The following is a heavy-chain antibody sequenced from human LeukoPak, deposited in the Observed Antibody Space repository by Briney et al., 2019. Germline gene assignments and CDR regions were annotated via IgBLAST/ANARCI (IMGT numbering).Heavy chain of an antibody. J-gene: IGHJ4*02. CDR3: AREAARRISMDY. D-gene: IGHD6-6*01. CDR2: IIPIFGTA. V-gene: IGHV1-69*05. CDR1: GGTFSSYA. Sequence: SVMVSCKASGGTFSSYAISWVRQAPGQGLEWMGRIIPIFGTANYAQKFQGRVTITTDESTSTAYMELSSLRSEDTAVYYCAREAARRISMDYWGQGTLVTVSS.